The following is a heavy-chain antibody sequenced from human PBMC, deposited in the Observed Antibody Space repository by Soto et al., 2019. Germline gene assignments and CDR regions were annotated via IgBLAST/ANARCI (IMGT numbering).Heavy chain of an antibody. V-gene: IGHV4-30-4*01. CDR1: GGSISSGDYY. D-gene: IGHD6-6*01. Sequence: SETLSLTCTVSGGSISSGDYYWSCVRQPPGKGLEWIGYIYYSGSTYYNPSLKSRVTISVDTSKNQFSLKLSSVTAADTAVYYCARAVYSSSYWFDPWGQGTLVTVSS. CDR3: ARAVYSSSYWFDP. CDR2: IYYSGST. J-gene: IGHJ5*02.